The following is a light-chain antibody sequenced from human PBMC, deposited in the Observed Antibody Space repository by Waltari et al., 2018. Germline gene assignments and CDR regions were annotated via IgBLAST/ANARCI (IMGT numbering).Light chain of an antibody. CDR3: SSSGPSSVLV. Sequence: QSALTQPASVSGSRGQSITISCSGTNNDVGSSNYVSWYQQYPDKAPNLLIYDVSKRPSGVSNRFSGSKSGRPASRTISGLRAEDEADYYCSSSGPSSVLVFGGGTKLTVL. V-gene: IGLV2-14*01. CDR2: DVS. CDR1: NNDVGSSNY. J-gene: IGLJ2*01.